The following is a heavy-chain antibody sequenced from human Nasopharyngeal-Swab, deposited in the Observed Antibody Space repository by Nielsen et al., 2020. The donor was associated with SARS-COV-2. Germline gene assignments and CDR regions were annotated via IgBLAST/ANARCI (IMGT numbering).Heavy chain of an antibody. V-gene: IGHV4-59*08. CDR2: IYYSGST. CDR3: ARHPRSDMVFDY. Sequence: SETLSLTCTVSGGSISSYYRSWIRQPPGKGLEWIGYIYYSGSTNYNPSLKSRVTISVDTSKNQFSLKLSSVTAADTAVYYCARHPRSDMVFDYWGQGTLVTVSS. J-gene: IGHJ4*02. CDR1: GGSISSYY. D-gene: IGHD3-10*01.